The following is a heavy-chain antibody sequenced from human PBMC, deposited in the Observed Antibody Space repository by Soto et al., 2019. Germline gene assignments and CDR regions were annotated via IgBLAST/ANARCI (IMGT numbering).Heavy chain of an antibody. J-gene: IGHJ3*01. Sequence: QVHLVESGGGVVQPGTSLRLSCEASGFTFSGFGMHWVRQTPGKGLEWVAVIWYDGSKEYFADCVKGRFTISRDNSKNALYLQMYSLRAEDSAIYYCARGRGGSYGGNSAHYDVWGQGTLVTVSS. D-gene: IGHD4-17*01. V-gene: IGHV3-33*01. CDR2: IWYDGSKE. CDR1: GFTFSGFG. CDR3: ARGRGGSYGGNSAHYDV.